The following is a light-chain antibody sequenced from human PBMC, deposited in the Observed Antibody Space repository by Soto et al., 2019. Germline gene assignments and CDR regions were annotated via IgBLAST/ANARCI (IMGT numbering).Light chain of an antibody. CDR3: QQSYTTPRT. J-gene: IGKJ1*01. CDR2: AAS. Sequence: DIQMTQSPSSLSASVGDRVTITCRASQSISNYLNWYQQKPGKAPKLLIYAASSLQSGVPPRFSGSGSGTGFTLTIVSLQPEDFASYYCQQSYTTPRTFGQGTKVDIK. V-gene: IGKV1-39*01. CDR1: QSISNY.